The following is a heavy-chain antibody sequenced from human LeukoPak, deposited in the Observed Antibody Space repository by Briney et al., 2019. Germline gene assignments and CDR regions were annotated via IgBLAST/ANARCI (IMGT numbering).Heavy chain of an antibody. CDR1: GYTFTSYG. J-gene: IGHJ4*02. CDR2: ISAYNGNA. CDR3: ARKLGEVGATNNYFDY. V-gene: IGHV1-18*01. Sequence: ASVKVSCKASGYTFTSYGISWVRQAPGQGLEWMGWISAYNGNANYAQKLQGRVTMTTDTSTSTEYMELRSLRSDATAVYYCARKLGEVGATNNYFDYWGQGTLVTVSS. D-gene: IGHD1-26*01.